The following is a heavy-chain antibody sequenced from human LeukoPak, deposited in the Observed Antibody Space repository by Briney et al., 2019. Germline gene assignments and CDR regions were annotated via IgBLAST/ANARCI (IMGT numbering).Heavy chain of an antibody. D-gene: IGHD3-3*01. V-gene: IGHV3-48*01. Sequence: PGGPLRLSCAASGFTFTIFVLTWVRQAPGKGPEWVSYIDARSGITYYADSVQGRFTLSRDNARESVFLQMDSLRVDDTAVYYCARTYDFGRGPPGDAFDNWGPGTWVIVSS. J-gene: IGHJ3*02. CDR2: IDARSGIT. CDR3: ARTYDFGRGPPGDAFDN. CDR1: GFTFTIFV.